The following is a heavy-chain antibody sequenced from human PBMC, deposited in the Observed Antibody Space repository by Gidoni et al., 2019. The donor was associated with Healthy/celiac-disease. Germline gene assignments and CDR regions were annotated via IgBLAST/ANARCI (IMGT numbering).Heavy chain of an antibody. CDR3: ARDQGVDYGGNSGARGAFDI. D-gene: IGHD4-17*01. J-gene: IGHJ3*02. Sequence: QVQLVESGGGVVQPGRSLRLSCAASGFPFSSSAMHWVRQAPGKGLEWVAVISYDGSNKYYADSVKGRFTISRDNSKNTLYLQMNSLRAEDTAVYYCARDQGVDYGGNSGARGAFDIWGQGTMVTVSS. CDR2: ISYDGSNK. CDR1: GFPFSSSA. V-gene: IGHV3-30*04.